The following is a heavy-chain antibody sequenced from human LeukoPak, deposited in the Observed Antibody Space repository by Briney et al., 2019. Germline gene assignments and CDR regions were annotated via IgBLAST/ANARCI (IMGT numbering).Heavy chain of an antibody. CDR1: GFTVSSFW. J-gene: IGHJ4*01. V-gene: IGHV3-74*01. D-gene: IGHD3-10*01. CDR2: IKSDGSTT. Sequence: PGGSLRLSCAASGFTVSSFWMHWVRQAPGKGLVWVSRIKSDGSTTSYADSVKGRLTISRDNTENTLYLQMNSLRAEDTAVYYCARGDYYGSAIFARRNSSTSLLDNWGHGTLVTVSS. CDR3: ARGDYYGSAIFARRNSSTSLLDN.